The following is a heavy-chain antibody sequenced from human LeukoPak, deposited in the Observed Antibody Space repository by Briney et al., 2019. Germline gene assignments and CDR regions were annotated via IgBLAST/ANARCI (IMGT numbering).Heavy chain of an antibody. CDR1: GFTFSSYS. J-gene: IGHJ3*02. CDR2: ISSSSSYI. Sequence: GGSLRLSCAASGFTFSSYSMNWVRQAPGKGLEWVSSISSSSSYIYYADSVKGRFTISRDNSKNTLYLQMNSLRAEDTAVYYCAKSGGVISDLNAFDIWGQGTMVTVSS. D-gene: IGHD3-3*01. CDR3: AKSGGVISDLNAFDI. V-gene: IGHV3-21*04.